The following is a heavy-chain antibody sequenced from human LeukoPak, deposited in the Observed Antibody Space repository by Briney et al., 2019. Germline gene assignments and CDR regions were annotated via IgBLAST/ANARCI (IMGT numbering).Heavy chain of an antibody. Sequence: GGSLSLSCAASGFTFSKYWLHWVRQAPGEGLVWVSRINTDGSDTSYADSVKGRFTISRDTAKNPLYLQMSSLRAEDTAVYYCARVESGSCSNTRCRSIDYWGQGTLVTVSS. J-gene: IGHJ4*02. CDR3: ARVESGSCSNTRCRSIDY. D-gene: IGHD2-2*01. V-gene: IGHV3-74*01. CDR1: GFTFSKYW. CDR2: INTDGSDT.